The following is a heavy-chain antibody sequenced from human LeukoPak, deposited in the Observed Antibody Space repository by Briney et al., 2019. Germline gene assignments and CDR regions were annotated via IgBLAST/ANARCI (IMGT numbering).Heavy chain of an antibody. D-gene: IGHD3-10*01. Sequence: GGSLRLSCAASGFTFSSYWMHWVRQAPGKGLVWVSRIKIDGSSTSYADSVKGRFTISRDNAKNTLYLQMTSLRAEDTAVYYCARLGARSGSYDCWGQGTLVTVSS. CDR3: ARLGARSGSYDC. CDR2: IKIDGSST. J-gene: IGHJ4*02. CDR1: GFTFSSYW. V-gene: IGHV3-74*01.